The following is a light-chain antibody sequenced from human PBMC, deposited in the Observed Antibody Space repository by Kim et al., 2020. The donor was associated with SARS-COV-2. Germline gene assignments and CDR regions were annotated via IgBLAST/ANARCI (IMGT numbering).Light chain of an antibody. V-gene: IGLV7-46*01. CDR3: LVSYANVGV. CDR1: SGAVSSGHY. Sequence: QAVVTQAPSLSVSPGGTVTVTCGPSSGAVSSGHYPYWLQQKPGQAPRTLIYDTTKKHSLTPARFSGSILGDKAALTLSGALPEDEADYYCLVSYANVGVFGGGTQLTVL. CDR2: DTT. J-gene: IGLJ3*02.